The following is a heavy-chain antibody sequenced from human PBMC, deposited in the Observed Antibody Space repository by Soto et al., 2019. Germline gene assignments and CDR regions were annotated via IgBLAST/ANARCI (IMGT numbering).Heavy chain of an antibody. D-gene: IGHD6-13*01. CDR3: ARGGSSTWYRSATPYWYFDL. CDR1: GFTFSSYA. Sequence: QVHLVESGGGVVQPGRSLRLSCAASGFTFSSYAMHWVRQAPGKGLEWVTVISYDGSNEYYANSVKGRFTISRDNSKNTLYLQMNGLRAEDTAVYYCARGGSSTWYRSATPYWYFDLCGRGTLVTVSS. CDR2: ISYDGSNE. V-gene: IGHV3-30-3*01. J-gene: IGHJ2*01.